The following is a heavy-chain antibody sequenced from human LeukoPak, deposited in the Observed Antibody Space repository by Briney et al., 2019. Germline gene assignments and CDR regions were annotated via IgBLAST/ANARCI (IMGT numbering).Heavy chain of an antibody. CDR1: GGSISSYY. J-gene: IGHJ5*02. D-gene: IGHD3-22*01. V-gene: IGHV4-4*07. CDR2: IYTSGST. Sequence: SETLSLTCTVSGGSISSYYWSWIRQPAGKGLEWIGRIYTSGSTNYNASLKSRVSMSVDTSKNQFSLKLSSVTAADTAVYYCARAGSDSSGCPNWFDPWGQGTLVTVSS. CDR3: ARAGSDSSGCPNWFDP.